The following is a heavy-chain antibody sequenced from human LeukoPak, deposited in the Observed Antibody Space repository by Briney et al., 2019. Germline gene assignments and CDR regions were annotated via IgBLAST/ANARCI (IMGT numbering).Heavy chain of an antibody. J-gene: IGHJ4*02. CDR3: ASNYDFWSGHKYYFDY. D-gene: IGHD3-3*01. CDR2: ITGSGATT. Sequence: GGSLRLSCAASGFTFSSYSMNWVRQAPGKGLEWVSGITGSGATTYYADSVKGRFTISRDNSKNTLYLLMNSLRAEDTAVYYCASNYDFWSGHKYYFDYWGQGTLVTVSS. CDR1: GFTFSSYS. V-gene: IGHV3-23*01.